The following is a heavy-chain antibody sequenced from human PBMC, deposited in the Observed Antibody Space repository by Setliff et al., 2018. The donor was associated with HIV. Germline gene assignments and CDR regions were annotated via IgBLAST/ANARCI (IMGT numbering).Heavy chain of an antibody. Sequence: ASVKVSCKASGYTFTGYYMHWVRQAPGQGLEWMGRINPYSGDTNYAQKFQGRVTMTRDTSISTAYMELSRLRSDDTAVYFCARGSPAVNYYYYSMDVWGKWTTVTVSS. CDR3: ARGSPAVNYYYYSMDV. V-gene: IGHV1-2*06. CDR1: GYTFTGYY. J-gene: IGHJ6*03. CDR2: INPYSGDT. D-gene: IGHD6-19*01.